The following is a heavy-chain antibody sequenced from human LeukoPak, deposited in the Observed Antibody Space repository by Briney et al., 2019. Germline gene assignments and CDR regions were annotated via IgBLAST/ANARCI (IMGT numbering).Heavy chain of an antibody. CDR2: IYPGDSDT. V-gene: IGHV5-51*01. Sequence: GESLKISCKGSGYSFTSYWIGWVRQMPGKGLEWMGIIYPGDSDTRYSPSFQGQVTISADKPISTAYLQWSSLKASDTAMYYCASHKSSSGLISAFDIWGQGTMVTVSS. D-gene: IGHD6-6*01. J-gene: IGHJ3*02. CDR1: GYSFTSYW. CDR3: ASHKSSSGLISAFDI.